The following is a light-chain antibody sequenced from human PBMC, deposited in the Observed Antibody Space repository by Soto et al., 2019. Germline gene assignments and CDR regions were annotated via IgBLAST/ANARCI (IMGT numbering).Light chain of an antibody. CDR2: EVS. CDR3: SSYAGSNNV. V-gene: IGLV2-8*01. J-gene: IGLJ1*01. Sequence: SALNQPPSAAGAPGQSVPTSCPGTSSDVGGYNYVSWYQQHPGKAPKLMIYEVSKRPSGVPDRFSGSKSGNTASLTVSGLQAEDEADYYCSSYAGSNNVFGTGTRSPS. CDR1: SSDVGGYNY.